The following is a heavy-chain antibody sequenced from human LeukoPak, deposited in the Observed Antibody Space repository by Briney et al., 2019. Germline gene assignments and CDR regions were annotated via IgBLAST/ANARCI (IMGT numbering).Heavy chain of an antibody. J-gene: IGHJ4*02. CDR2: INPNSGGT. Sequence: ASVKVSCKTSGYSFTGYYIHWVRQAPGQGLEWMGWINPNSGGTNYPQKCQDRVTMTRDTSISTAYMELSRLRSDDTAVYYCARGSLYGNYVDYWGQGTLVTVSS. CDR3: ARGSLYGNYVDY. V-gene: IGHV1-2*02. D-gene: IGHD3-3*01. CDR1: GYSFTGYY.